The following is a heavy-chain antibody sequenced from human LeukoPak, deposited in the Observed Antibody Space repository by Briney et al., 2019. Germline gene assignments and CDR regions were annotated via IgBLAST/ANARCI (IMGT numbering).Heavy chain of an antibody. J-gene: IGHJ4*02. Sequence: SGGSLILSCAASGFAFSSFAMSWVRPAPGKGLEWVSTISDSGGSTYYADSVRGRFTISRDDSKDTLYVQMNSLRAEDAAVYYCAKSHSVVRRGYFDYWGQGTLVTVSS. CDR1: GFAFSSFA. CDR3: AKSHSVVRRGYFDY. CDR2: ISDSGGST. D-gene: IGHD2-21*01. V-gene: IGHV3-23*01.